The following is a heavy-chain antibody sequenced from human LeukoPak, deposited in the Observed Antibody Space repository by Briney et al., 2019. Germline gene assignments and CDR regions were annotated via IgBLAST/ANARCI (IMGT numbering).Heavy chain of an antibody. CDR1: GFTFSSYS. D-gene: IGHD5-12*01. CDR2: ISGSGGST. J-gene: IGHJ4*02. Sequence: GGSLRLSCAASGFTFSSYSMNWVRQAPGKGLEWVSAISGSGGSTYYADSVKGRFTISRDNSKNTLYLQMNSLRAEDTAVYYCAKDQYSGYPLRDYYFDYWGQGTLVTVSS. V-gene: IGHV3-23*01. CDR3: AKDQYSGYPLRDYYFDY.